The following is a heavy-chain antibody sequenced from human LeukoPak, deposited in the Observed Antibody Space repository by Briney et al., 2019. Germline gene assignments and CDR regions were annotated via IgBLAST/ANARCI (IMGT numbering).Heavy chain of an antibody. CDR1: GGTFSSYA. Sequence: SVKVSCKASGGTFSSYAISWVRQAPGQGLEWMGGIIPIFGTANYAQKFQGRVTITADESTSTAYMELSSLRSEDTAVYYCARARQQLVPYYYYGMDVWGQGTTVTVSS. V-gene: IGHV1-69*13. CDR3: ARARQQLVPYYYYGMDV. D-gene: IGHD6-13*01. CDR2: IIPIFGTA. J-gene: IGHJ6*02.